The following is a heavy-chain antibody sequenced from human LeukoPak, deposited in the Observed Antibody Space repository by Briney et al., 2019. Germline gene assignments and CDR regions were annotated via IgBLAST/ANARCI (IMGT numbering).Heavy chain of an antibody. V-gene: IGHV3-9*01. J-gene: IGHJ6*03. CDR3: WSGGYMDV. D-gene: IGHD3-3*01. CDR1: GFTFDDYA. Sequence: GGSLRLSCAASGFTFDDYAMHWVRQAPGKGLEWVSGISWNSGSIGYADSVKGRFTISRDNAKNSLFLQMNSLRAEDTAVYYCWSGGYMDVWGKGTTVTVSS. CDR2: ISWNSGSI.